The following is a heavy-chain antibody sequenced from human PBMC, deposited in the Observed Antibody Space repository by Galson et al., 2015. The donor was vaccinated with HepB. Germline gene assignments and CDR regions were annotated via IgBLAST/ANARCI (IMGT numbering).Heavy chain of an antibody. CDR2: IGTAGDT. CDR3: ARNGADDAFDI. D-gene: IGHD4-17*01. CDR1: GFTFSSYD. J-gene: IGHJ3*02. Sequence: SLRLSCAASGFTFSSYDMHWVRQATGKGLEWVSAIGTAGDTYYPGSVKGRFTISRENAKNSLYLQMNSLRAGDTAVYYCARNGADDAFDIWGQGTMVTVSS. V-gene: IGHV3-13*01.